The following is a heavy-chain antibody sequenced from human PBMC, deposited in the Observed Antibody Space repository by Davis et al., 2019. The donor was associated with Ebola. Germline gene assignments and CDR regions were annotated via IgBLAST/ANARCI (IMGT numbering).Heavy chain of an antibody. V-gene: IGHV3-7*01. CDR3: ARGLSSGWYTYYYYGMDV. D-gene: IGHD6-19*01. Sequence: GESLKISCAASGFTFSSYWMSWVRQAPGKGLEWVANIKQDGSEKYYVDSVKGRFTISRDNSKNTLYLQMNSLRAEDTAVYYCARGLSSGWYTYYYYGMDVWGQGTTVTVSS. CDR2: IKQDGSEK. J-gene: IGHJ6*02. CDR1: GFTFSSYW.